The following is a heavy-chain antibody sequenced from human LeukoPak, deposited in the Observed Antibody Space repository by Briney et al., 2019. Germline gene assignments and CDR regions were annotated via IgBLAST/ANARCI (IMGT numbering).Heavy chain of an antibody. V-gene: IGHV1-18*01. CDR2: ISAYNGNT. Sequence: ASVKVSCKASGYTFTSYGISWVRQAPGQGLEWMGWISAYNGNTNYAQKLQGRVTMTTDTSTSTAYMELRSLRSDDTAVYYCARYSSSSGFPVYYYYYMDVWRKGTTVTVSS. CDR3: ARYSSSSGFPVYYYYYMDV. J-gene: IGHJ6*03. D-gene: IGHD6-13*01. CDR1: GYTFTSYG.